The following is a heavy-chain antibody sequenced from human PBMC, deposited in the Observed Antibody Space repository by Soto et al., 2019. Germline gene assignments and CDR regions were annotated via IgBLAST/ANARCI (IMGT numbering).Heavy chain of an antibody. J-gene: IGHJ6*02. V-gene: IGHV4-39*01. D-gene: IGHD6-13*01. CDR3: ARAPMRSGSWYHPLYYYYYGMDV. CDR2: IYYSGST. Sequence: SETLSLTCTVSGGSISSSSYYWGWIRQPPGKGLEWIGSIYYSGSTYYNPSLKSRVTINPDTSKNQFSLQLNSVTPEDTAVYYCARAPMRSGSWYHPLYYYYYGMDVWGQGTTVTVSS. CDR1: GGSISSSSYY.